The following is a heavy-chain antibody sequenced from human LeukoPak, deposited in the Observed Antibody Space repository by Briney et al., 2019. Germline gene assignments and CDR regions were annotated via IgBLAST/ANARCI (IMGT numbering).Heavy chain of an antibody. CDR3: ARDRPRELYYYDPGDAFDI. CDR1: GYTFTGYF. CDR2: INPNSGGT. V-gene: IGHV1-2*02. Sequence: ASVKVSCKASGYTFTGYFIHWVRQAPGQGLEWMGWINPNSGGTNYAQKFQGRITMTTDTSTSTAYMEVKSLRSDDTAVYYCARDRPRELYYYDPGDAFDIWGQGTMVTVSS. J-gene: IGHJ3*02. D-gene: IGHD3-22*01.